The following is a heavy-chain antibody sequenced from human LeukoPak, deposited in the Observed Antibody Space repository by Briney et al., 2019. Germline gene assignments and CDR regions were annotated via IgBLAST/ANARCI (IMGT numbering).Heavy chain of an antibody. D-gene: IGHD3-16*02. V-gene: IGHV1-2*02. Sequence: GASVKVSCKASGYTFTGYYMHWVRQAPGQGLEWMGWINPNSGGTNYAQKFQGRVTMTRDTSISTAYMELSRLRSDDTAVYYCARAPRRLGELSLGFDYWGQGTLVTVSS. J-gene: IGHJ4*02. CDR1: GYTFTGYY. CDR2: INPNSGGT. CDR3: ARAPRRLGELSLGFDY.